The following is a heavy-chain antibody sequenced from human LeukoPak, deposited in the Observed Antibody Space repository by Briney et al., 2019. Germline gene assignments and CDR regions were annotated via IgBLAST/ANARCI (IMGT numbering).Heavy chain of an antibody. CDR3: AKFYDILTGYFDY. J-gene: IGHJ4*02. Sequence: GGSLRLSCAASGFTFSVYAMSWVRQAPGKGLEWVSGISGSGANTHYADSVRGRFTISRDSSKNTLYLQMNSLRAEDTAVYYCAKFYDILTGYFDYWGQGALVTVSS. V-gene: IGHV3-23*01. D-gene: IGHD3-9*01. CDR2: ISGSGANT. CDR1: GFTFSVYA.